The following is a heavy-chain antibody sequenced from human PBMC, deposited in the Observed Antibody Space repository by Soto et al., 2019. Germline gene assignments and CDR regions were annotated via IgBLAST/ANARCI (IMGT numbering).Heavy chain of an antibody. J-gene: IGHJ3*02. Sequence: ASVKVSCKASGYTFTSYYMHWVRQAPGQGLEWMGIINPSGGSTSYAQKFQGRVTMTRDTSTSTVYMELSSLRSEDTAVYYCARCRVVTAGGNDAFDIWGQGTMVTVSS. CDR3: ARCRVVTAGGNDAFDI. D-gene: IGHD2-21*02. CDR1: GYTFTSYY. V-gene: IGHV1-46*03. CDR2: INPSGGST.